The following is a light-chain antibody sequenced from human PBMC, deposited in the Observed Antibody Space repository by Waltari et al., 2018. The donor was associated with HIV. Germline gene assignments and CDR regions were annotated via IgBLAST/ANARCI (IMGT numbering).Light chain of an antibody. V-gene: IGLV7-46*01. CDR2: DTF. Sequence: HAVVTQEPSLTVSPGWTVTRTCASSTEPVTSGPHPYWFQQKSGQAPWPLIYDTFNKHSWTPARFSGSLLGGKAALTLSGAQPEDEAEYFCLLSFAGARPVVFGGGTNLTVL. J-gene: IGLJ2*01. CDR3: LLSFAGARPVV. CDR1: TEPVTSGPH.